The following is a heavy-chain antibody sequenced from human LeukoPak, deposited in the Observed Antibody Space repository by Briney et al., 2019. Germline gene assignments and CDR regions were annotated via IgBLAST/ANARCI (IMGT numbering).Heavy chain of an antibody. CDR2: INPNTGGP. J-gene: IGHJ4*02. D-gene: IGHD1-26*01. CDR1: GYTVAAYY. Sequence: ASVKVSCKASGYTVAAYYIHWVRQARGQGLEWMGWINPNTGGPYYPQKFQGKVTMTWDSSVNTAYMELTSVTSDDTAIYYCARHRNSQTAGAGDYWGQGTLVTVSS. CDR3: ARHRNSQTAGAGDY. V-gene: IGHV1-2*02.